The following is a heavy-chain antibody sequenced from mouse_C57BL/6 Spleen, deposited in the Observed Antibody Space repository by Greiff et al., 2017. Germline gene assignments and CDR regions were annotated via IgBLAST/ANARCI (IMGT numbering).Heavy chain of an antibody. CDR3: ARRAVGYFDY. CDR2: IYPRSGNT. Sequence: LVESGAELARPGASVKLSCKASGYTFTSYGISWVKQRTGQGLEWIGEIYPRSGNTYYNEKFKGKATLTADKSSSTAYMELRSLTSEDSAVYFCARRAVGYFDYWGQGTTLTVSS. CDR1: GYTFTSYG. J-gene: IGHJ2*01. V-gene: IGHV1-81*01. D-gene: IGHD1-1*01.